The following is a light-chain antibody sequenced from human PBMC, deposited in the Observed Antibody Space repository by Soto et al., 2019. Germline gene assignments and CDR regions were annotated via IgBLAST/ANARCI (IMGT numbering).Light chain of an antibody. J-gene: IGLJ2*01. CDR2: DFS. CDR1: SSDVGGYNY. V-gene: IGLV2-14*01. Sequence: QSALTQPASVSGSPGQSITIYCTGTSSDVGGYNYVSWYQQHPGKPPKLMSYDFSNRPSGVSNRFSGSKSRNTSSLTISGLQAEDEADYYCSSYTSSSTTVVFGVGTKLTVL. CDR3: SSYTSSSTTVV.